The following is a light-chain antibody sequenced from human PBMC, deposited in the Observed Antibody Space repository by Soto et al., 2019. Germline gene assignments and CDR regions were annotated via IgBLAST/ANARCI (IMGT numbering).Light chain of an antibody. J-gene: IGKJ1*01. V-gene: IGKV3-20*01. CDR2: GAS. CDR1: QSVSGY. Sequence: EIVLTQSPGTLSLSPGERATLSCRASQSVSGYLAWYQQKPGQAPGLLIHGASSRATGIPDRFSGSGSGTDFTLTISRLEPEDFAVYYCQQYGSSRTFGQGTKVDIK. CDR3: QQYGSSRT.